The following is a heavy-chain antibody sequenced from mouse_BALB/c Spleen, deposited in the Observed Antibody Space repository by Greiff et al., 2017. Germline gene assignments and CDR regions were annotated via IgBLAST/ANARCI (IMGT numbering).Heavy chain of an antibody. D-gene: IGHD2-12*01. V-gene: IGHV1-15*01. CDR2: IDPETGGT. CDR3: ACLVLRRFAY. J-gene: IGHJ3*01. CDR1: GFTFTDYE. Sequence: VQLQQSGAELVRPAASLTLSCTASGFTFTDYEMHWVKQTPVHGLEWIGAIDPETGGTAYNLKFTGKATLTADESSSTAYMEHRSLTSVDSAVYYWACLVLRRFAYWGEGKRVTVSA.